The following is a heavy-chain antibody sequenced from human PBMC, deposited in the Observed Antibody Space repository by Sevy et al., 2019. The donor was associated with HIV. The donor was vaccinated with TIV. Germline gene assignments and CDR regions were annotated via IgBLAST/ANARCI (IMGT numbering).Heavy chain of an antibody. D-gene: IGHD3-22*01. V-gene: IGHV3-15*01. Sequence: GGSLRLSCAASGFTFSNAWMSWVRQAPGKGLEWVGRIKSKTDCGTTDYAAPVKGRFTISRDDSKNTLYLQMNSLKTEDTAVYYCTTTLEPDYYDSSGHFDYWGQGTLVTVSS. J-gene: IGHJ4*02. CDR3: TTTLEPDYYDSSGHFDY. CDR2: IKSKTDCGTT. CDR1: GFTFSNAW.